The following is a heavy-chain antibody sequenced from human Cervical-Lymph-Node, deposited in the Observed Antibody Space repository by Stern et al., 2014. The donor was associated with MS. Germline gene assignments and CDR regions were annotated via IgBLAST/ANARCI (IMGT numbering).Heavy chain of an antibody. CDR1: GCTFSNYA. CDR3: ARVPHGANSLNYSDYVMDV. CDR2: IIPFLGIL. Sequence: VQLVESGGEVKKPGSSVKVSCKASGCTFSNYAISWVRQAPGQGLEWMGRIIPFLGILNYAQRFQGRVTITADKSTNAAYMELSSLRSEDTAVYYCARVPHGANSLNYSDYVMDVWGQGTTVTVSS. J-gene: IGHJ6*02. D-gene: IGHD4-23*01. V-gene: IGHV1-69*09.